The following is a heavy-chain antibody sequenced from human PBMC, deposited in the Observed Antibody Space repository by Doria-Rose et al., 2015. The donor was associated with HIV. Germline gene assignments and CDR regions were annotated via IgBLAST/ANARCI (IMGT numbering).Heavy chain of an antibody. CDR3: ARIKSSRWYHKYYFDF. J-gene: IGHJ4*02. V-gene: IGHV2-26*01. CDR1: GVSLSSPGMG. Sequence: QESGPVLVKPTETLTLTCTVSGVSLSSPGMGVSWIRQPPGKALEWLAHIFSDDERSYTKSLKSRLTISRGTSKSQVVLTMTDMDPVDTATYYCARIKSSRWYHKYYFDFWGQGTLVIVSA. D-gene: IGHD6-13*01. CDR2: IFSDDER.